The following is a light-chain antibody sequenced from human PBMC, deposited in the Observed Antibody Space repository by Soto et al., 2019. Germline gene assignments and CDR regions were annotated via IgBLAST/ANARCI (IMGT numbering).Light chain of an antibody. CDR3: QSYDSSLSAPYV. CDR1: SSDVGSYEL. CDR2: EVT. J-gene: IGLJ1*01. V-gene: IGLV2-23*02. Sequence: QSVLTQPASVSGSPGQSITITCTGTSSDVGSYELVSWYQQHPGKAPRLIIYEVTNRPSGVSRRFSGSKSGNTASLTISGLQAEDEADYYCQSYDSSLSAPYVFGTGTKLTVL.